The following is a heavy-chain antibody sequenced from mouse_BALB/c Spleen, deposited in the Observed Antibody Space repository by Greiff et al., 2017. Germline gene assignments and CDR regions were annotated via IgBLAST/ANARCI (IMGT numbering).Heavy chain of an antibody. CDR2: ISSGSSTI. D-gene: IGHD1-1*01. V-gene: IGHV5-17*02. CDR1: GFTFSSFG. CDR3: ARQGYGDSFAY. Sequence: EVQLVESGGGLVQPGGSRKLSCAASGFTFSSFGMHWVRQAPGKGLEWVAYISSGSSTIYYPDTVKGRFTISRDNAKNTLYLQMSSLKSEDTAMYYCARQGYGDSFAYWGQGTLVTVSA. J-gene: IGHJ3*01.